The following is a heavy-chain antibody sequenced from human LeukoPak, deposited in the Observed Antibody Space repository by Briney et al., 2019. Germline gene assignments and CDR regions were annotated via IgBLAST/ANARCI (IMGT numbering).Heavy chain of an antibody. Sequence: GGSLRLSCAGSGFTLSSDWVHWVRQVPGKGLEWVANINDDEREKYYVDSVKGRFTISRDNAKNSLHLQMNSLRAEDTAVYYCARSGTPGSVDYWGQGTLVTVSS. D-gene: IGHD3-10*01. CDR1: GFTLSSDW. V-gene: IGHV3-7*01. CDR2: INDDEREK. J-gene: IGHJ4*02. CDR3: ARSGTPGSVDY.